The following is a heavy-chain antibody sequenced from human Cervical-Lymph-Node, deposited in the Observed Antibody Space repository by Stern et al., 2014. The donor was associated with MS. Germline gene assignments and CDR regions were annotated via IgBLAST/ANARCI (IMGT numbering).Heavy chain of an antibody. CDR2: ITPLFGTA. CDR1: GGTFSSLS. J-gene: IGHJ4*02. V-gene: IGHV1-69*01. Sequence: QVQLVQSGAELKKPGSSVKVSCKTSGGTFSSLSVSWVRRAHGHGLEWLVGITPLFGTANYVQKFQDRLTILADESTETVYMTLSGLRSDDTAIYYCARDQAGIAAHWGQGTLVTVSS. CDR3: ARDQAGIAAH. D-gene: IGHD6-13*01.